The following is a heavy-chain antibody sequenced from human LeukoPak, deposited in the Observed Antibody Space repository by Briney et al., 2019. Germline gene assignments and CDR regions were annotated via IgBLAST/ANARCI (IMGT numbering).Heavy chain of an antibody. Sequence: NTSETLSLTCTVSAGSIISYYWNWIRQPPGKGLEWIGYIYYSGSTNYNPSLKSRVTISVDTSKNQFSLKLSSVAAADTAMYYCARSPRGCSGGSCYDYWGRGTLVTVSP. CDR3: ARSPRGCSGGSCYDY. CDR1: AGSIISYY. D-gene: IGHD2-15*01. J-gene: IGHJ4*02. V-gene: IGHV4-59*01. CDR2: IYYSGST.